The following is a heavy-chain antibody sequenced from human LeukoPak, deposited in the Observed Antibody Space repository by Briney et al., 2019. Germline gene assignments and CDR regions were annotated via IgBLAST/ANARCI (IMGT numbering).Heavy chain of an antibody. D-gene: IGHD3-9*01. Sequence: GGSLRLSCAASGFTFSSYGMHWVRQAPGKGLEWVAFIRYDGSNKYYADSVKGRFTISRDNSKNTLYLQMNSLRAEDTAVYYCAKDSTYYDILTGYYVGAPDYWGQGTLVTVSS. J-gene: IGHJ4*02. CDR3: AKDSTYYDILTGYYVGAPDY. V-gene: IGHV3-30*02. CDR1: GFTFSSYG. CDR2: IRYDGSNK.